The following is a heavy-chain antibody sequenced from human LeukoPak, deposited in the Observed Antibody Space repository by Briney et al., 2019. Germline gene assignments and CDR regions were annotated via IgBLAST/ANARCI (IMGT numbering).Heavy chain of an antibody. Sequence: PSETLSLTRTVSGGSLGPYYWRWLRQPPGQGLEWIGYVYYSGSTHYHPSLKSRATISVDTSKNKFSLTLSSVTAADTAVYYCARNGYCSGSYCYGYYYYMDVWGTGTTVSVSS. J-gene: IGHJ6*03. D-gene: IGHD2-15*01. CDR3: ARNGYCSGSYCYGYYYYMDV. V-gene: IGHV4-59*01. CDR2: VYYSGST. CDR1: GGSLGPYY.